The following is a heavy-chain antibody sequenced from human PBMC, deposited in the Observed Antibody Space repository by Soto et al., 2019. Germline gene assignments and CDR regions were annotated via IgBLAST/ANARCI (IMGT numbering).Heavy chain of an antibody. CDR3: ARGGIEAVLGWFDP. D-gene: IGHD6-13*01. V-gene: IGHV4-59*01. CDR2: IYYSGST. CDR1: GGSISSYY. J-gene: IGHJ5*02. Sequence: PSETLSLTCTVSGGSISSYYWSWIRQPPGKGLEWIGYIYYSGSTNYNPSLKSRVTISVDTSKNQFSLKLSSVTAADTAVYYCARGGIEAVLGWFDPWGQGTLVTVSS.